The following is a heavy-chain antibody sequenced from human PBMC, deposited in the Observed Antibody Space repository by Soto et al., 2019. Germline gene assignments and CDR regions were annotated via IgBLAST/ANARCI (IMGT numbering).Heavy chain of an antibody. CDR3: ARAGKLAAGGTEHWFDP. CDR2: IIPILGIA. V-gene: IGHV1-69*02. CDR1: GGTFSSYT. D-gene: IGHD6-13*01. Sequence: SVKVSCKASGGTFSSYTISWVRQAPGQGLEWMGRIIPILGIANYAQKFQGRVTITADKSTSTAYMELSSLRSEDTAVYYCARAGKLAAGGTEHWFDPWGQGTLVTVSS. J-gene: IGHJ5*02.